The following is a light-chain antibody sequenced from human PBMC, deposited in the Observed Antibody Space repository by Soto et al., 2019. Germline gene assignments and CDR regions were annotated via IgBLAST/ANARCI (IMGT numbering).Light chain of an antibody. J-gene: IGKJ3*01. CDR2: LAS. CDR3: QQGYSTPYT. Sequence: DIQLTQSPSSLSASVGGRVTISYRASQTITTFLNWYRQKPGQAPKLLIYLASRLQSGVPSRFSGSGSGTDFTLTISSLQPEDFATYHCQQGYSTPYTFGPGTTVHI. CDR1: QTITTF. V-gene: IGKV1-39*01.